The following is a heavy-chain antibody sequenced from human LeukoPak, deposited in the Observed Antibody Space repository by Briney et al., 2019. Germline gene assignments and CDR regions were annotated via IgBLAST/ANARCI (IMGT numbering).Heavy chain of an antibody. Sequence: KPSETLSLTCAVYGGSFSGYYWSWIRQPPGKGLEWIGEINHSGSTNYNPSLKSRVTISVDTSKNQFSLKLSSVTAADTAVYYCARGLGLRYFDWSKGFDYWGQGTLVTVSS. CDR3: ARGLGLRYFDWSKGFDY. V-gene: IGHV4-34*01. CDR2: INHSGST. D-gene: IGHD3-9*01. CDR1: GGSFSGYY. J-gene: IGHJ4*02.